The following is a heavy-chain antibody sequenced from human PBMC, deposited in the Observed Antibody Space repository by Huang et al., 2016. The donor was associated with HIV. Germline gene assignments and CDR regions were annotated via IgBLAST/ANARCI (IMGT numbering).Heavy chain of an antibody. V-gene: IGHV1-18*01. CDR1: GYTFTSYG. J-gene: IGHJ3*02. Sequence: QVQLVQSGVEVKKPGASVKVSCKASGYTFTSYGISWVRQAPGQGLEGRGWCSGYKGGTNSAQNVKGRVTMTTDTATSTAYMELRSLRSDDTAVYYCARDSPLLGVVIVVVPTAPNAFDIWGQGTMVTVSS. D-gene: IGHD2-2*01. CDR3: ARDSPLLGVVIVVVPTAPNAFDI. CDR2: CSGYKGGT.